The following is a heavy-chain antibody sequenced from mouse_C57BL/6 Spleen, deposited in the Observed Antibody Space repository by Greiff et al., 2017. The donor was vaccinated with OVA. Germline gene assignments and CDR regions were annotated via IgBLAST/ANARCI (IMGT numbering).Heavy chain of an antibody. CDR2: ISSGSSTI. D-gene: IGHD3-2*02. V-gene: IGHV5-17*01. Sequence: EVKLVESGGGLVKPGGSLKLSCAASGFTFSDYGMHWVRQAPEKGLEWVAYISSGSSTIYYADTVKGRFTISRDNAKNTLFLQMTSLRSEDTAMYYCARAAQAPGAYWGQGTLVTVSA. CDR3: ARAAQAPGAY. CDR1: GFTFSDYG. J-gene: IGHJ3*01.